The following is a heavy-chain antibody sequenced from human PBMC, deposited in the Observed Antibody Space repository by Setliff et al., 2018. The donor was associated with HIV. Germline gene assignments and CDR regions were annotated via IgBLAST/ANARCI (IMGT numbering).Heavy chain of an antibody. Sequence: PSETLSLTCTVSGGSISSGNYYWSWIRQPAGKGLEWIGRIYTSGSTNYNPSLKSRVTISLDTSKNQFSLNLSSVTAADTAVYYCARRSPGGGHYMDVWGKGTTVTVSS. CDR1: GGSISSGNYY. CDR3: ARRSPGGGHYMDV. CDR2: IYTSGST. D-gene: IGHD3-16*01. V-gene: IGHV4-61*02. J-gene: IGHJ6*03.